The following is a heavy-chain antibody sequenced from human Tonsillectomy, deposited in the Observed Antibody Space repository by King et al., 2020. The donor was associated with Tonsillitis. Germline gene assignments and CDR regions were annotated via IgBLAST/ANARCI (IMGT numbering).Heavy chain of an antibody. CDR3: AKDRILLWFGELSGDAFDI. CDR1: GFTFSSYG. V-gene: IGHV3-30*18. CDR2: ISYDGSNK. D-gene: IGHD3-10*01. Sequence: VQLVESGGGVVQPGRSLRLSCAASGFTFSSYGMHWVRQAPGKGLGWVEVISYDGSNKYYADSVKGRVTIYRDNSKTTLYLQMNSLRAEDTAVYYCAKDRILLWFGELSGDAFDIWGQGTMVTVSS. J-gene: IGHJ3*02.